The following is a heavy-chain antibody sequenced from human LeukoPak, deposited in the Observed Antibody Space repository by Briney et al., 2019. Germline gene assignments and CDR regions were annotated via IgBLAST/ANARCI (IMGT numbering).Heavy chain of an antibody. D-gene: IGHD5-18*01. V-gene: IGHV3-49*03. CDR3: TRVVHGYSYGSGDY. CDR2: IRSKDYGGTT. CDR1: GFTFGDYA. Sequence: GRSLRLSCTASGFTFGDYAMSWFRQAPGKGLEWVSFIRSKDYGGTTEYAASVNGRFTISRDDSKSIAYLQMNNLKTEDTAVYYCTRVVHGYSYGSGDYWGQGTLVIVSS. J-gene: IGHJ4*02.